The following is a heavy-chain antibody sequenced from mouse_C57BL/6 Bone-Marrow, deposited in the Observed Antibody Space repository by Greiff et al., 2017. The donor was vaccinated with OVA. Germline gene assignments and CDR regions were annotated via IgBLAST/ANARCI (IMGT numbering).Heavy chain of an antibody. Sequence: QVQLQQPGAELVKPGASVKLSCKASGYTFTSYWMQWVKQRPGQGLEWIGEIDPSDSYTNYNQKFKGKATLTVDTSSSTAYMQLSSLTSEDAAVYYCARDSNCVGTSFDYWGQGTTLTVSS. CDR2: IDPSDSYT. CDR1: GYTFTSYW. J-gene: IGHJ2*01. V-gene: IGHV1-50*01. D-gene: IGHD2-5*01. CDR3: ARDSNCVGTSFDY.